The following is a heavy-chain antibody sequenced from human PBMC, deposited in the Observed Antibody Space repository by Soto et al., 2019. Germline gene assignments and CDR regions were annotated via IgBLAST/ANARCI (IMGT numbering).Heavy chain of an antibody. D-gene: IGHD4-4*01. CDR2: MYYSGSS. Sequence: QLQLQESGPGLVKPSETLSLTCSVSGGSISSRTFWWAWIRQPPGKGLEWIGDMYYSGSSYSSPSLKSRVTLSVDTSKNQWSLKLNSVTAADTAVYYCARHPRDDYNYGGSGIFDYWGQGTLVPVSS. CDR1: GGSISSRTFW. CDR3: ARHPRDDYNYGGSGIFDY. V-gene: IGHV4-39*01. J-gene: IGHJ4*02.